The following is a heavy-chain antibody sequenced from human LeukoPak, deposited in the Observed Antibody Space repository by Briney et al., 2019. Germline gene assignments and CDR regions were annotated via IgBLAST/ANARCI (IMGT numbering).Heavy chain of an antibody. CDR1: EFDFSSHA. CDR3: AKMKQWLVRWVDY. Sequence: GGSLRLSCAASEFDFSSHAMTWVRQAPGKGLEWVSAISISGSKTYYADSVKGRFTISRDNSKNTLYLQMNSLRAEDTAVYYCAKMKQWLVRWVDYWGQGTLVTVSS. V-gene: IGHV3-23*01. CDR2: ISISGSKT. D-gene: IGHD6-19*01. J-gene: IGHJ4*02.